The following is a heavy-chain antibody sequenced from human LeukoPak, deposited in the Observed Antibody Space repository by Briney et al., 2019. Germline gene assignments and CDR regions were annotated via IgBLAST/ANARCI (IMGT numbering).Heavy chain of an antibody. CDR1: GFTFSSYS. CDR2: ISSSSSTI. D-gene: IGHD3-10*01. CDR3: ARDPAGSGPYYYYYYMDV. Sequence: GGSLRLSGAASGFTFSSYSMNWVRQAPGKGLEWVSYISSSSSTIYYADSVKGRFTISRDNAKNSLYLQMNSLRAEDTAVYYCARDPAGSGPYYYYYYMDVWGKGTTVTVSS. V-gene: IGHV3-48*01. J-gene: IGHJ6*03.